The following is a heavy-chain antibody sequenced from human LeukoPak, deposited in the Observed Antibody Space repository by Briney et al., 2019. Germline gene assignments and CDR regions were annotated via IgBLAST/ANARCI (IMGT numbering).Heavy chain of an antibody. D-gene: IGHD3-22*01. Sequence: GASVKVSCEASGYTFTGYYMHWVRQAPGQGLEWMGRINPNSGGTNYAQKFQGRVTMTRDTSISTAYMELSRLRSGDTAVYYCARPITMYYDSSGYYSDAFDIWGQGTMVTVSS. J-gene: IGHJ3*02. V-gene: IGHV1-2*06. CDR1: GYTFTGYY. CDR3: ARPITMYYDSSGYYSDAFDI. CDR2: INPNSGGT.